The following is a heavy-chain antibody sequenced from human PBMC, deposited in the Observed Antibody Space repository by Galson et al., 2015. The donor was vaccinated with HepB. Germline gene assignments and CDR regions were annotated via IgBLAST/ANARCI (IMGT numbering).Heavy chain of an antibody. D-gene: IGHD3-22*01. J-gene: IGHJ4*02. V-gene: IGHV3-30-3*01. CDR1: GFTFXSYA. Sequence: SLRLSXXXSGFTFXSYAXXXVRQAPGKGLXXVXVISYDGSNKNYADSVNGRYXISRDNSKXTLYXXVNSLQADDTAVYYCARAGYKANGGYSHYWGQGTLVTVS. CDR2: ISYDGSNK. CDR3: ARAGYKANGGYSHY.